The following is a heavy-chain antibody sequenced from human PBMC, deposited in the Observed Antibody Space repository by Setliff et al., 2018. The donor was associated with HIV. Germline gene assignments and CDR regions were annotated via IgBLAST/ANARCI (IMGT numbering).Heavy chain of an antibody. CDR1: GYDFENYA. CDR3: ARGLYGDYGGDLNWLDP. CDR2: INANSGSP. J-gene: IGHJ5*02. V-gene: IGHV7-4-1*02. Sequence: ASVKVSCTTSGYDFENYAINWVRQAPGQGLEWMGWINANSGSPTYAQAFTGRFFFSVDTAVATAYLQINNLKTEDTAVYFCARGLYGDYGGDLNWLDPWGHGTRVTVSS. D-gene: IGHD4-17*01.